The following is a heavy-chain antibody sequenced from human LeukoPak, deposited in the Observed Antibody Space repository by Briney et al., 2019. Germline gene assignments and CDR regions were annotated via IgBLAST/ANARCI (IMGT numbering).Heavy chain of an antibody. D-gene: IGHD2/OR15-2a*01. V-gene: IGHV3-74*01. CDR3: VSFYETY. CDR2: INSDGSWT. CDR1: GNYW. Sequence: GGSLRLSCAASGNYWMHWVRQAPGKGLVWVSHINSDGSWTSYADSVKGRFTISKDNAKNTVHLQMNNLRAEDTAVYYCVSFYETYWGRGTLVAVSS. J-gene: IGHJ4*02.